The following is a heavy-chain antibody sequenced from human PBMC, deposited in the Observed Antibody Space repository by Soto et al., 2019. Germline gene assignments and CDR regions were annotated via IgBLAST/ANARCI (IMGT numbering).Heavy chain of an antibody. D-gene: IGHD5-18*01. CDR3: ARGYNVGYGFDF. CDR1: GFSFSTYE. Sequence: VQLVESGGGLVQPGGSLRLSCAASGFSFSTYEMNWVRQAPGKGLEWVSFISTTGTTYYADSVRGRFTLSRDNANNSLSLQMNSLRAEDTAIYYCARGYNVGYGFDFWGQGSLVTVSS. V-gene: IGHV3-48*03. J-gene: IGHJ4*02. CDR2: ISTTGTT.